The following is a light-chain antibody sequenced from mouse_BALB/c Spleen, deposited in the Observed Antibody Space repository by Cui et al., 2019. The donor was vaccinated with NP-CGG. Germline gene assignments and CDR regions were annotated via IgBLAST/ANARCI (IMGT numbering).Light chain of an antibody. Sequence: QAGVTQESAITTSPGETVTLTCRSSTGAVTTSNYANWVQEKPGHLFTGLIGGTNNRAPGVPARFSGSLIGDKAALTITGAQTEDEAIYFCALWYSNHWVFGGGTKLTVL. CDR2: GTN. CDR3: ALWYSNHWV. J-gene: IGLJ1*01. V-gene: IGLV1*01. CDR1: TGAVTTSNY.